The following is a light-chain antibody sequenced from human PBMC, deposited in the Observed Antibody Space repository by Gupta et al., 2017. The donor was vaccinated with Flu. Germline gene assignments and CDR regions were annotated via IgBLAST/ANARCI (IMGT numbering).Light chain of an antibody. V-gene: IGKV3-15*01. CDR2: GAS. CDR3: QQDNNWPNT. J-gene: IGKJ4*01. Sequence: EIVMTQSPATLSVSPGERATLSCRASQSVSSNLAWYQQKPGQAPRLLIYGASTRATGIPARFSGSGSGTEFTLTISSLQSEDFAVYYCQQDNNWPNTFGRGTKVEIK. CDR1: QSVSSN.